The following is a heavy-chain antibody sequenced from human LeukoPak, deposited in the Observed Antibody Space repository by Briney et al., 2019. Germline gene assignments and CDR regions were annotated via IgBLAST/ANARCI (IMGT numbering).Heavy chain of an antibody. CDR3: ARGFTIFGVVFDY. J-gene: IGHJ4*02. CDR2: IYYSGST. CDR1: GGSISSSSYY. D-gene: IGHD3-3*01. Sequence: SETLSLTCTVSGGSISSSSYYWGWIRQPPGRGLEWIGSIYYSGSTYYNPSLKSRVTISVDTSKNQFSLKLSSVTAADTAVYYCARGFTIFGVVFDYWGQGTLVTVSS. V-gene: IGHV4-39*07.